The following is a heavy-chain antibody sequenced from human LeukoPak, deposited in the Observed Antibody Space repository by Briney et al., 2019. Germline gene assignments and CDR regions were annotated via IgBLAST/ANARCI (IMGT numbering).Heavy chain of an antibody. CDR2: IRYDGSNK. V-gene: IGHV3-30*02. Sequence: GGSLRLSCAASGFTFSSYGMHWVRQAPGKGLEWVAFIRYDGSNKYYADSVKGRFTISRDNSKNTLYLQMNSLRAEDTAVYYCARVTRSHDYLGSYYYYGMDVWGQGTTVTVSS. CDR1: GFTFSSYG. CDR3: ARVTRSHDYLGSYYYYGMDV. D-gene: IGHD7-27*01. J-gene: IGHJ6*02.